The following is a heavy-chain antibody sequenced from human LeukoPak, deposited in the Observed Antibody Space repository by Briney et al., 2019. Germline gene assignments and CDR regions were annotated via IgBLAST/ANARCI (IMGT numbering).Heavy chain of an antibody. Sequence: SETLSLTCTVSGGSISSSSYYWGWIRQPPGKGLEWIGSIYYSGSTYYNPSLKSRVTISVDTSKNQFSLKLSSVTAADTAVYYCARGAGDGSFDYWGQGTLVTVSS. CDR2: IYYSGST. J-gene: IGHJ4*02. CDR1: GGSISSSSYY. CDR3: ARGAGDGSFDY. D-gene: IGHD7-27*01. V-gene: IGHV4-39*07.